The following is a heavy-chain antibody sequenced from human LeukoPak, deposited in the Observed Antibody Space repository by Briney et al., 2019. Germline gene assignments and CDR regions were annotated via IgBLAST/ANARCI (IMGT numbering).Heavy chain of an antibody. D-gene: IGHD3-22*01. CDR3: ASSYYDSSGYPD. V-gene: IGHV4-59*11. Sequence: PSGTLSLTCTVSGGSISSHYWSWIRQPPGKGLEWIGYIYYSGSTNYNPSLKSRVTISVDTSKNQFSLKLSSVTAADTAVYYCASSYYDSSGYPDWGQGTLVTVSS. CDR2: IYYSGST. CDR1: GGSISSHY. J-gene: IGHJ4*02.